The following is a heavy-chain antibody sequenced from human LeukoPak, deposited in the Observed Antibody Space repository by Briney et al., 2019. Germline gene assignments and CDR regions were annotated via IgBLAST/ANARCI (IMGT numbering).Heavy chain of an antibody. J-gene: IGHJ4*02. Sequence: SETLSLTCTVSGVSISSSSYYWGWIRQPPGKGLEWIGSIYYSGSTYYNPSLKSRVTISVDTSKNQFSLKLSSVTAADTAVYYCARHVPRHYDFWSGYYPYFDYWGQGTLVTVSS. CDR2: IYYSGST. CDR3: ARHVPRHYDFWSGYYPYFDY. CDR1: GVSISSSSYY. V-gene: IGHV4-39*01. D-gene: IGHD3-3*01.